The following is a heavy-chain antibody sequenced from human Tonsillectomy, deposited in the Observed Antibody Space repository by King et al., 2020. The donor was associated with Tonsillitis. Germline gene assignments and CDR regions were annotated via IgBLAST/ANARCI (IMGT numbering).Heavy chain of an antibody. Sequence: ILKESGPTLVKPTQTLTLTCSFSGFSLSTTLVGVAWIRQPPGKALEWLALIYWDDDKRYSPSLKTRLTITKDTSKNQVVLTMTNMDPVDTATYYCAHARGGGNSPLFDYWGQGTLVTVSS. CDR3: AHARGGGNSPLFDY. CDR1: GFSLSTTLVG. J-gene: IGHJ4*02. V-gene: IGHV2-5*02. D-gene: IGHD4-23*01. CDR2: IYWDDDK.